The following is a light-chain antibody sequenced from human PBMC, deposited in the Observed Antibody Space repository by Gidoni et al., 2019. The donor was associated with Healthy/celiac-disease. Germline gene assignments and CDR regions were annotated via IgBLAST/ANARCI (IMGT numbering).Light chain of an antibody. CDR3: QQYNNWPPVT. Sequence: EIDMPQSPATLSVSPGERATLSCRATQSVSSNLAWYQQKPGQAPRLLIYGASTRATGIPASFSGSGSGTEFTLTISSLQSEDFAVYYCQQYNNWPPVTFGGGTKVEIK. CDR2: GAS. V-gene: IGKV3-15*01. J-gene: IGKJ4*01. CDR1: QSVSSN.